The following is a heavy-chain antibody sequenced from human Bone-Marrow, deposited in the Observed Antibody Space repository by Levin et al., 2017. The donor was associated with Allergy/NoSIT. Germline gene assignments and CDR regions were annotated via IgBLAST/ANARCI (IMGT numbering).Heavy chain of an antibody. J-gene: IGHJ6*02. CDR1: GYTFTSYY. CDR2: INPSGGST. CDR3: ARDGVGSPASDYYYYYGMDV. V-gene: IGHV1-46*01. Sequence: ASVKVSCKASGYTFTSYYMHWVRQAPGQGLEWMGIINPSGGSTSYAQKFQGRVTMTRDTSTSTVYMELSSLRSEDTAVYYCARDGVGSPASDYYYYYGMDVWGQGTTVTVSS. D-gene: IGHD1-26*01.